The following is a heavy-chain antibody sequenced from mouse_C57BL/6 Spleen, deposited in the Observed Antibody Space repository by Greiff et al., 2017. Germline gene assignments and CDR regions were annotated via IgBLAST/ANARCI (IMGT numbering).Heavy chain of an antibody. J-gene: IGHJ2*01. CDR3: ARDGGLRYYYFDC. CDR1: GFTFSSYG. D-gene: IGHD1-1*01. Sequence: EVQRVESGGDLVKPGGSLKLSCAASGFTFSSYGMSWVRQTPDKRLEWVATISSGGSYTYYPDSVKGRFTISRDNAKNTLYLQMSRLKSEDTAMYYCARDGGLRYYYFDCWGQGTTLTVSS. CDR2: ISSGGSYT. V-gene: IGHV5-6*01.